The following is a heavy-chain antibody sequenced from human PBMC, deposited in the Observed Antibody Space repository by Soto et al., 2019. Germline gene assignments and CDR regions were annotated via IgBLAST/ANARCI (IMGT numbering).Heavy chain of an antibody. CDR2: ISYDGSNK. J-gene: IGHJ6*02. V-gene: IGHV3-30*18. CDR1: GFTFSSYG. Sequence: QVPLVESGGGVVQPGRSLRLSCAASGFTFSSYGMHWVRQAPGKGLEWVAVISYDGSNKYYADSVKGRFTISRDNSKDTLYLQMNSLRAEDTAVYYCAKERGIVYGMDVWGQGTTVTVSS. D-gene: IGHD3-10*01. CDR3: AKERGIVYGMDV.